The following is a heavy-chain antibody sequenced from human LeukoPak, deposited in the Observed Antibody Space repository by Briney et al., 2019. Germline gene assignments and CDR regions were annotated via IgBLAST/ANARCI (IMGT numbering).Heavy chain of an antibody. D-gene: IGHD4-11*01. J-gene: IGHJ3*02. V-gene: IGHV1-69*04. Sequence: SVKVSCKASGGTFSSYAISWVRQAPGQGLGWTGRIIPILGIANYAQKFQGRVTITADKSTSTAYMELSSLRSEDTAVYYCARESTTRDDAFDIWGQGTMVTVSS. CDR3: ARESTTRDDAFDI. CDR2: IIPILGIA. CDR1: GGTFSSYA.